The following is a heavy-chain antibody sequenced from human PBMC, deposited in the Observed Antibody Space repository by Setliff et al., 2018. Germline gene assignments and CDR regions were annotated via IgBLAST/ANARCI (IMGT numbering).Heavy chain of an antibody. Sequence: ASVKVSCKASGYTFTGYYMHWVRQAPGQGLEWMGRINPNSGGTNYAQKFQGRVTMTRDTSISTAYMELSRPRSDDTAVYYCARGPFLEWLLYYDYWGQGTLVTSP. D-gene: IGHD3-3*01. CDR3: ARGPFLEWLLYYDY. V-gene: IGHV1-2*06. CDR1: GYTFTGYY. J-gene: IGHJ4*02. CDR2: INPNSGGT.